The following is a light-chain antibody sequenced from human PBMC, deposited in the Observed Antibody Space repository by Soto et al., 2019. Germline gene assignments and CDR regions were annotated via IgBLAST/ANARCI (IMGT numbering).Light chain of an antibody. J-gene: IGLJ2*01. V-gene: IGLV1-40*01. CDR3: QSYDSSLTGVV. CDR2: GNR. CDR1: SSNIGAGYD. Sequence: QSVLTQPPSVSGAPGQRVTISCTGSSSNIGAGYDVHWYQQLPGTAPKLLINGNRNRPSGVPDRFSGSKSGTSASLAITGLQAEDEADYYCQSYDSSLTGVVFGEGTKLTVL.